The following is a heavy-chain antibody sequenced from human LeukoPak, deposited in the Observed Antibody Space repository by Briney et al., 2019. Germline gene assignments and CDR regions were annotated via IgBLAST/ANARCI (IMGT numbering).Heavy chain of an antibody. J-gene: IGHJ3*02. CDR1: GFTLTSYG. V-gene: IGHV3-33*01. D-gene: IGHD6-13*01. Sequence: PGGSLRLSCAASGFTLTSYGMHWVRQAPGKGPEWVAVIWYNGNNKYYADSVKGRFTISRDTSKNTLYLQMNSLRGEDTAMYYCARDGLASVGLDMWGQGTVVTVSS. CDR3: ARDGLASVGLDM. CDR2: IWYNGNNK.